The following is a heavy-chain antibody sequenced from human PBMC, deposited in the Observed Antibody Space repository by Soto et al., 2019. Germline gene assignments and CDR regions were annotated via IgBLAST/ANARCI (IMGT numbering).Heavy chain of an antibody. J-gene: IGHJ4*02. CDR1: GGTFSSYA. V-gene: IGHV1-69*12. Sequence: QVQLVQSGAEVRQPASSVKVSCKTSGGTFSSYAISWVRQAPGQGLEWMGGIVPIVDTSTYAQKFQGRVTLTADESTRTDYMDLSSLRSDDTAIYYCVRVVAIPGYPDNWGQGTLVTVSS. D-gene: IGHD5-12*01. CDR3: VRVVAIPGYPDN. CDR2: IVPIVDTS.